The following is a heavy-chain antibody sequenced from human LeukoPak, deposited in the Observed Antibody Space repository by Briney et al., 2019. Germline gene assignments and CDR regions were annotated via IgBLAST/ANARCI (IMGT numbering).Heavy chain of an antibody. J-gene: IGHJ6*03. D-gene: IGHD4-17*01. CDR1: GGTFSSYA. CDR3: ARVYYGHYYYCMDV. V-gene: IGHV1-69*05. Sequence: GASVKVSCKASGGTFSSYAISWVRQAPGQGLEWMGGIIPIFGTANYAQKFQGRVTITTDESTSTAYMELSSLRSEDTAVYYCARVYYGHYYYCMDVWGKGTTVTVSS. CDR2: IIPIFGTA.